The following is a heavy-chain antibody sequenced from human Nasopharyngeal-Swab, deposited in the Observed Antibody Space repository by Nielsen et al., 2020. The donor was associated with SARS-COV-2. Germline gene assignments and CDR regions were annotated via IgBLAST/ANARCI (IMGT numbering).Heavy chain of an antibody. V-gene: IGHV3-21*01. D-gene: IGHD7-27*01. CDR1: GFTFSSYS. J-gene: IGHJ6*02. CDR2: ISSSSSYI. Sequence: GGSLRLSCAASGFTFSSYSMNWVRQAPGKGLEWVSSISSSSSYIYYADSVKGRFTISRGNAKNSLYLQMNSLRAEDTAVYYCARDRGTGDSYYYYGMDVWGQGTTVTVSS. CDR3: ARDRGTGDSYYYYGMDV.